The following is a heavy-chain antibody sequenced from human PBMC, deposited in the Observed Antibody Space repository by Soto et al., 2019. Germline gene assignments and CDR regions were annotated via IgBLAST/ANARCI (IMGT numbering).Heavy chain of an antibody. CDR1: GGSVSSNIAA. V-gene: IGHV6-1*01. Sequence: SQTLSLTCAISGGSVSSNIAAWNWIRLSPSRGLEWLARTYYRSRWYNDYAVSVRSRITVNPATSKHQFSLQLTSVTPEDTAVYYCAGTTSHQWYYMDVWGKGTTVTVSS. D-gene: IGHD1-7*01. J-gene: IGHJ6*03. CDR2: TYYRSRWYN. CDR3: AGTTSHQWYYMDV.